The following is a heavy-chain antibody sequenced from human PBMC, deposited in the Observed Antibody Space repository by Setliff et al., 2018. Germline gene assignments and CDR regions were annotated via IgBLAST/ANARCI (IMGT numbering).Heavy chain of an antibody. CDR2: FYFHGRT. V-gene: IGHV4-59*08. CDR1: GGPFSGAS. J-gene: IGHJ4*02. CDR3: ARHAPGAIDY. Sequence: SETLSLTCTVSGGPFSGASIWSWIRQPPGKGLEWIGYFYFHGRTTYNPSLKSRVTISQVTSRKKQFSLTLTSLTAADTAVYYCARHAPGAIDYWGQGALVTVSS.